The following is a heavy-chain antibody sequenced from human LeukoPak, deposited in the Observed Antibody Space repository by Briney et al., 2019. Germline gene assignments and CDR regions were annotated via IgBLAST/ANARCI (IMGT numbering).Heavy chain of an antibody. CDR2: IHYSGST. CDR3: ARDTWGYYDGSGYYYYFDY. CDR1: GGSISSYY. Sequence: KTSETLSLTCTVSGGSISSYYFSWIRQPPGKGLEWIGYIHYSGSTNYNPSLKSRVTISLDTSKNQFSLMLSSVTAADTAVYYCARDTWGYYDGSGYYYYFDYWGQGTLVTVSS. J-gene: IGHJ4*02. V-gene: IGHV4-59*01. D-gene: IGHD3-22*01.